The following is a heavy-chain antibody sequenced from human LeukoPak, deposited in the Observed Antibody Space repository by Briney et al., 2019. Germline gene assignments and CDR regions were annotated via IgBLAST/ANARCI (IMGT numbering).Heavy chain of an antibody. J-gene: IGHJ4*02. CDR1: GYSISSGYY. CDR2: IYHSGST. V-gene: IGHV4-38-2*02. CDR3: ARDIRGSCFDY. Sequence: PSETLSLTCAVSGYSISSGYYWGWLRQPPGKGLEGIGSIYHSGSTYYNPSLKSRVTISVDTSKNQFSLKLSSVTAADTAVYYCARDIRGSCFDYWGQGTLVTVSS. D-gene: IGHD2-15*01.